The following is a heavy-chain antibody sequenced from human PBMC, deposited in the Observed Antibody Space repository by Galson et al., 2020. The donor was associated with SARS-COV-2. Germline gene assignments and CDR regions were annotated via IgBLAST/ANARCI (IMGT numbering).Heavy chain of an antibody. D-gene: IGHD1-1*01. J-gene: IGHJ4*02. CDR2: IYSSGDT. Sequence: SETLSLTCSVSGDSISTSSYYWSWIHQHPGKGLEWNGYIYSSGDTYYNPSLRSLVTISLATSDKSFSLKLNSVTAADTAVYFCARTEVSTKVFSHWGQGTPVTGCS. CDR3: ARTEVSTKVFSH. CDR1: GDSISTSSYY. V-gene: IGHV4-31*01.